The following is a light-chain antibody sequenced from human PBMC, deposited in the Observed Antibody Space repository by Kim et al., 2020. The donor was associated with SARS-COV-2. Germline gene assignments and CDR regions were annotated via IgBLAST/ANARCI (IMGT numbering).Light chain of an antibody. CDR2: RTD. CDR3: ATWDDSLDGWV. J-gene: IGLJ3*02. Sequence: GQRVTIVCSGADSNVGNNSVSWYQQLPRTAPKLLIYRTDWRPSGVPDRFSGSKSATSASLAISGLRAEDEGDYYCATWDDSLDGWVFGGGTQLTVL. V-gene: IGLV1-47*01. CDR1: DSNVGNNS.